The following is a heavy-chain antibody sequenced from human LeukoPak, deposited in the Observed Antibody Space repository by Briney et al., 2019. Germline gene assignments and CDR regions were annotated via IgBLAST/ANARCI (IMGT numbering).Heavy chain of an antibody. CDR1: GGSISSGDYY. V-gene: IGHV4-30-4*08. CDR3: ARELGEPASYYMDV. CDR2: IYYSGST. J-gene: IGHJ6*03. D-gene: IGHD2-15*01. Sequence: SETLSLTCTVSGGSISSGDYYWSWIRQPPGKGLEWIGYIYYSGSTYYNPSLKSRVTISVDTSKNQFSLKLSSVTAADTAVYYCARELGEPASYYMDVWGKGTTVTVSS.